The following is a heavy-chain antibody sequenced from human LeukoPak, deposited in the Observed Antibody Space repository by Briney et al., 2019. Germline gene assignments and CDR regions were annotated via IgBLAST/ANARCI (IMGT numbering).Heavy chain of an antibody. CDR3: AKSRGSGTGSYFDY. D-gene: IGHD2-15*01. J-gene: IGHJ4*02. CDR2: ISASGGTT. Sequence: PGGSLRLSCAASGFTFSSHVVSWVRQAPGKGLEWVSGISASGGTTYYADSVKGRFTISRDNSKSTLYLQMNSLRAEDTAVYYCAKSRGSGTGSYFDYWGQGTLVTVSS. V-gene: IGHV3-23*01. CDR1: GFTFSSHV.